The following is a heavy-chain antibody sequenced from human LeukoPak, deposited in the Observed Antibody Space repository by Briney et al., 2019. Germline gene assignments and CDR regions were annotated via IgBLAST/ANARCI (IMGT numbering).Heavy chain of an antibody. D-gene: IGHD2-2*01. CDR3: ARDHPRVPAGFDY. V-gene: IGHV1-2*02. CDR2: INPNSDGT. J-gene: IGHJ4*02. CDR1: GYTFTGYY. Sequence: GASVKVSCKASGYTFTGYYMHWVRQAPGQGLEWMGWINPNSDGTNYAQKFQGRVTMTRDTSISTAYMELSRLRSDDTAVYYCARDHPRVPAGFDYWGQGTLVTVSS.